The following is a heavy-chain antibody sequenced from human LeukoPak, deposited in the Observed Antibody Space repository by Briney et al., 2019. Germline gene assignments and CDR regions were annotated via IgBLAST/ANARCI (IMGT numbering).Heavy chain of an antibody. Sequence: SETLSLTCTVSGGSISSYYWSWIRQPAGKGLEWIGRIYTSGSTNYNPSLKSRVTMSVDTSKNQFSLKLSSVTAADTPVYYCARLPGGWSGSSYYFNAMDVWGQGTTVTVSS. J-gene: IGHJ6*02. CDR2: IYTSGST. V-gene: IGHV4-4*07. CDR1: GGSISSYY. D-gene: IGHD3-10*01. CDR3: ARLPGGWSGSSYYFNAMDV.